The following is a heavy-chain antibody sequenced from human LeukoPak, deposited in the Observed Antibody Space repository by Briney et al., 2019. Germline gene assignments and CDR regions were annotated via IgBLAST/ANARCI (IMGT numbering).Heavy chain of an antibody. V-gene: IGHV4-59*01. J-gene: IGHJ4*02. CDR2: IYHSGST. CDR3: ARDRVGMVF. CDR1: GGSISSYY. D-gene: IGHD2-8*01. Sequence: SETLSLTCTVSGGSISSYYWSWIRQPPGKGLEWIGYIYHSGSTNYNPSLKSRVTISVDTSKNQFSLKLSSVTAADTAVYYCARDRVGMVFRGQGSLVTVSS.